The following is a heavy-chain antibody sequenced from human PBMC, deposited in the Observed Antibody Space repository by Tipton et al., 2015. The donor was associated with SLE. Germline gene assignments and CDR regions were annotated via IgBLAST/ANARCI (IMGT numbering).Heavy chain of an antibody. CDR1: GFTFGSYG. Sequence: SLRLSCAASGFTFGSYGMNWVRLTPGKGLEWVSYISHSSSTIYYADSVKGRFTISRDNAKNTLYLQMNSLRAEDTAVYYCTRVESTSWAFDIWGQGTIVTVSS. CDR3: TRVESTSWAFDI. J-gene: IGHJ3*02. CDR2: ISHSSSTI. D-gene: IGHD2/OR15-2a*01. V-gene: IGHV3-48*04.